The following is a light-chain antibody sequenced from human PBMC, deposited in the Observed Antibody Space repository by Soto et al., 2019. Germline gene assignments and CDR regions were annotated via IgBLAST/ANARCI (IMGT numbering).Light chain of an antibody. J-gene: IGKJ4*01. CDR3: PQGRNRPLLT. V-gene: IGKV3-11*01. CDR2: DAS. Sequence: EIVLKQSPGTLSLSPGERATLSCRASQTVNNYLAWYQQKPGQAPRLVIYDASNRATGIPARFSGSGSGTDLTVTNSNLGPEGSAVYYLPQGRNRPLLTFGGGTKVEIK. CDR1: QTVNNY.